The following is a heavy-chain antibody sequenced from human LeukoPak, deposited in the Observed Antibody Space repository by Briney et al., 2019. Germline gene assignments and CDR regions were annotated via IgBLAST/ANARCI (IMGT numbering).Heavy chain of an antibody. CDR2: INSDGSST. CDR3: AQAGTDYYYSYMDV. V-gene: IGHV3-74*01. J-gene: IGHJ6*03. Sequence: GGSLRLSCAASGFTFSSYWMRWVRQAPGKGLVWVSRINSDGSSTSYADSVKGRFTISRDNAKNTLYLQMNSLRAEDTAVYYCAQAGTDYYYSYMDVWGKGTTVTVSS. CDR1: GFTFSSYW. D-gene: IGHD6-13*01.